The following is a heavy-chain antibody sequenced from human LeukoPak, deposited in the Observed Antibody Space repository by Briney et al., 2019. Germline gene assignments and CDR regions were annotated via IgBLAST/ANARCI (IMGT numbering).Heavy chain of an antibody. CDR1: GGSFSAYY. CDR2: INHSGST. D-gene: IGHD2-21*01. CDR3: ARGDWPFYFDY. Sequence: SETLSLTCAVYGGSFSAYYWSWIRQPPGKGLEWIGEINHSGSTNYNPSLKSRVTISVDTSKNQFSLKLSSVTAADTAVYYCARGDWPFYFDYWGQGTLVTVSS. V-gene: IGHV4-34*01. J-gene: IGHJ4*02.